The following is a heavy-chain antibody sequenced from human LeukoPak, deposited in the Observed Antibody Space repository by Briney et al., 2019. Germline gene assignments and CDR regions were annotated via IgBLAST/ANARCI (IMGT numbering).Heavy chain of an antibody. CDR2: IYSGGTP. V-gene: IGHV3-66*01. D-gene: IGHD1-7*01. CDR3: ARVGPTTFAFDF. Sequence: PGGSLRLSCAVSGFTVSNNYMSWVRQAPGKGLEWVSVIYSGGTPYYADSVEGRFTISGDNSKNTLYLQMNSLRAEDTAVYYCARVGPTTFAFDFWGQGTMVTVSS. CDR1: GFTVSNNY. J-gene: IGHJ3*01.